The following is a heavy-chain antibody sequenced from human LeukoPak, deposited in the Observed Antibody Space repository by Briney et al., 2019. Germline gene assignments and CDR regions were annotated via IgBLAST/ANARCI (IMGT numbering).Heavy chain of an antibody. CDR1: RFTFRNYG. CDR3: AREDGDSGGYFFDY. D-gene: IGHD3-22*01. J-gene: IGHJ4*02. Sequence: GGSLRLSCAASRFTFRNYGMHWVRQAPGKGLEWISYISISGTTIYYADSVKGRFTISKDNAKNSVYLQMNSLRAEDTAIYYCAREDGDSGGYFFDYWGQGILVTVSS. V-gene: IGHV3-48*04. CDR2: ISISGTTI.